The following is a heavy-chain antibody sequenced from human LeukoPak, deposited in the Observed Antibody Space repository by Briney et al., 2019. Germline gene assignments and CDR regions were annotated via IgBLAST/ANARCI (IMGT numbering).Heavy chain of an antibody. J-gene: IGHJ3*02. CDR2: IYHSGST. CDR3: ARADYDRTPYAFDI. Sequence: KPSGTLSLTCAVSGGSISSSNWWSWVRQPPGKGLEWIGEIYHSGSTNYNPSLKSRVTISVDKSKNQFSLKLSSVTAADTAVYYCARADYDRTPYAFDIWGQGTMVTVSS. D-gene: IGHD3-22*01. V-gene: IGHV4-4*02. CDR1: GGSISSSNW.